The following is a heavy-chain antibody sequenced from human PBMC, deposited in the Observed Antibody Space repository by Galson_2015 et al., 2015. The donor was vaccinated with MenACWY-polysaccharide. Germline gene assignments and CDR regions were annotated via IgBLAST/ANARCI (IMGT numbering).Heavy chain of an antibody. D-gene: IGHD6-13*01. CDR1: GFTFSNYW. J-gene: IGHJ4*02. V-gene: IGHV3-7*01. CDR2: IKQDRGEI. Sequence: SLRLSCAASGFTFSNYWMTWVRQAPGKGLEWVANIKQDRGEIYYVDSVKGRSTVSRDNAKISLYLQMNSLRAEDTAIYYCARIGYSSSCLDYWGQGTLVTVSS. CDR3: ARIGYSSSCLDY.